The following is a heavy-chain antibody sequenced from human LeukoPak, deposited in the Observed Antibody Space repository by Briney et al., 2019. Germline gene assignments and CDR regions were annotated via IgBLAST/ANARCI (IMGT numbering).Heavy chain of an antibody. CDR1: GGSISGQDW. CDR3: AKNRGDSDFAF. D-gene: IGHD2-21*01. CDR2: IFHSGST. Sequence: SETLSLTCAVSGGSISGQDWWTWVRQPPGKGLEWIGQIFHSGSTNYNPSLTSRVTISVDKSKSQFSLKMTSVTAADTAVYYCAKNRGDSDFAFWGRGTLVTVSS. V-gene: IGHV4-4*02. J-gene: IGHJ4*02.